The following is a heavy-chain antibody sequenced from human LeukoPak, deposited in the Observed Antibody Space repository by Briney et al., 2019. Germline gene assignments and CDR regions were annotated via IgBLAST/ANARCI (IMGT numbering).Heavy chain of an antibody. J-gene: IGHJ4*02. CDR1: GFTFGSYS. CDR2: ISSSSSYI. D-gene: IGHD2-21*02. Sequence: GGSLRLSCAASGFTFGSYSMNWVRQAPGKGLEWVASISSSSSYIYYADSVKGRFTISRDNSKNSLYLQMNSLSAEATALYYCARGLYCGGDGYPTHFDSRGQGNLVTASS. CDR3: ARGLYCGGDGYPTHFDS. V-gene: IGHV3-21*01.